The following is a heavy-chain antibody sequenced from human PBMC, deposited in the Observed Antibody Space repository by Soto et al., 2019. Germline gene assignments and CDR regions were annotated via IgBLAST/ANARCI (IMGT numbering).Heavy chain of an antibody. CDR3: ASLVLRFLEWLLPPFDY. D-gene: IGHD3-3*01. J-gene: IGHJ4*02. V-gene: IGHV3-30-3*01. CDR2: ISYDGSNK. CDR1: GFTFSSYA. Sequence: GGSLRLSCAASGFTFSSYAMHWVRQAPGKGLEWVAVISYDGSNKYYADSVKGRFTISRDNSKNTLYLQMNSLRAEDTAVYYCASLVLRFLEWLLPPFDYWGQGTLVTVSS.